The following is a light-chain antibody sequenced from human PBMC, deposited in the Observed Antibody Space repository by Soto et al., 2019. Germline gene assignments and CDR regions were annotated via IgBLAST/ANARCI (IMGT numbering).Light chain of an antibody. V-gene: IGKV3-11*01. CDR3: QQRSNWPSIT. J-gene: IGKJ5*01. Sequence: EIVLTQSPVTLSLSPGGRATLSCRASQSVSSYLAWYQQKPGQAPRLLIYDASNRATGIPARFSGSGSGTDFTLTISSLEPEDFAVYYCQQRSNWPSITFGHGTRLEIK. CDR1: QSVSSY. CDR2: DAS.